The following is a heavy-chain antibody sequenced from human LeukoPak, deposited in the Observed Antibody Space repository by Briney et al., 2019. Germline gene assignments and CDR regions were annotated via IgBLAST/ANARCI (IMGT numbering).Heavy chain of an antibody. V-gene: IGHV3-7*03. CDR2: INHNGNVN. CDR3: ARGGGLDV. D-gene: IGHD3-16*01. J-gene: IGHJ6*02. Sequence: GGSLRLSCAASGFSLANVWLHWIRQAPGKGLEWVASINHNGNVNYYVDSVKGRFTISRDNAKNSLYLQMSNLRAEDTAVYFCARGGGLDVWGQGATVTVSS. CDR1: GFSLANVW.